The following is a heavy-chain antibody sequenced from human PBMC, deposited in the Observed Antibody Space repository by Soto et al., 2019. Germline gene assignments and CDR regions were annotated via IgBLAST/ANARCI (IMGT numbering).Heavy chain of an antibody. Sequence: GFPRLSCAASGFTFRDYYMSWIRQAPGKGLEWVSYISSSGSTIYYADSVKGRFTISRDNAKNSLYLQMNSLRAEDTAVYYWARRDSQYAFDIWGQGTMVTVSS. CDR3: ARRDSQYAFDI. V-gene: IGHV3-11*01. CDR2: ISSSGSTI. CDR1: GFTFRDYY. J-gene: IGHJ3*02.